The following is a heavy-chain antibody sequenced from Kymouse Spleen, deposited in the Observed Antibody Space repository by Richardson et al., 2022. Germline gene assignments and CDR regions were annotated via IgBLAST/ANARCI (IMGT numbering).Heavy chain of an antibody. CDR2: IYYSGST. J-gene: IGHJ6*02. V-gene: IGHV4-61*01. Sequence: QVQLQESGPGLVKPSETLSLTCTVSGGSVSSGSYYWSWIRQPPGKGLEWIGYIYYSGSTNYNPSLKSRVTISVDTSKNQFSLKLSSVTAADTAVYYCASYSSGWYYYYYGMDVWGQGTTVTVSS. CDR1: GGSVSSGSYY. CDR3: ASYSSGWYYYYYGMDV. D-gene: IGHD6-19*01.